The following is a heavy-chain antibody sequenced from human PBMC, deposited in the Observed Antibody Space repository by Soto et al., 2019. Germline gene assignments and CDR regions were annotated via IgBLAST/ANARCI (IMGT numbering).Heavy chain of an antibody. J-gene: IGHJ5*02. CDR2: INPNSGGT. CDR3: ARVMVRGKPYNWFDP. D-gene: IGHD3-10*01. CDR1: GYTFTGYY. Sequence: ASVKVSCKASGYTFTGYYMHWVRQAPGQGLEWMGWINPNSGGTNYAQKFQGRVTMTRDTSISTAYMELSRLRSDDTAVYYCARVMVRGKPYNWFDPWGQGTLVAVSS. V-gene: IGHV1-2*02.